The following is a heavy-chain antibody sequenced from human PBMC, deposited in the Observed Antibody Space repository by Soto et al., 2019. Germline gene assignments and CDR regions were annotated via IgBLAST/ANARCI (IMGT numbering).Heavy chain of an antibody. CDR3: AKDFDTAMVGYYYYGMDV. Sequence: GGSLRLSCAACGFTFSSYGMHWVRQAPGKGLEWVAVISYDGSNKYYADSVKGRFTISRDNSKNTLYLQMNSLRAEDTAVYYCAKDFDTAMVGYYYYGMDVWGQGTTVTVSS. CDR1: GFTFSSYG. V-gene: IGHV3-30*18. J-gene: IGHJ6*02. D-gene: IGHD5-18*01. CDR2: ISYDGSNK.